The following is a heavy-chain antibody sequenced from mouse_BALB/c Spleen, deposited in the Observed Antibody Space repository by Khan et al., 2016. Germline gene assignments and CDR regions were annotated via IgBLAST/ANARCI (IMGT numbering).Heavy chain of an antibody. CDR2: IDPANGNT. Sequence: VQLQQPGLEFGKPGAPFTSSCTASGINITDTYMPGVKHTPEQGLEWIGRIDPANGNTKYDPKFQGKATITADTSSNTAYLQLSSLTSEDTAVYYCAYDGGFAYWGQGTLVTASA. J-gene: IGHJ3*01. D-gene: IGHD2-12*01. CDR1: GINITDTY. V-gene: IGHV14-3*02. CDR3: AYDGGFAY.